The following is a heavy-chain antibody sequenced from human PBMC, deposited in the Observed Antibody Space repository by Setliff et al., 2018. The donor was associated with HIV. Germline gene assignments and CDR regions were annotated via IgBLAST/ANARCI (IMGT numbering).Heavy chain of an antibody. CDR2: VHTNVRT. CDR3: ARDSNAPYFQH. D-gene: IGHD1-1*01. Sequence: SETLSLTCTVSGGSISSRSYCWSWIRLPAGKGPQWIGHVHTNVRTNYYPSLNSRVTISADISKNEFSLKLNSVTAADTAVYYCARDSNAPYFQHWGQGTLVTVSS. CDR1: GGSISSRSYC. J-gene: IGHJ1*01. V-gene: IGHV4-61*09.